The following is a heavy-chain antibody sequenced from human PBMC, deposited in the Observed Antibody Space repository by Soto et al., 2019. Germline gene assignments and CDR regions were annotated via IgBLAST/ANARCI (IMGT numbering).Heavy chain of an antibody. J-gene: IGHJ4*02. Sequence: QVQLVQSGTEVKKPGSSVTVSCQTSGDSFTTVAINWVRQAPGQGLEWVGGIIPLFGTTNSAQKLQGRLTISADESTSTAYMELRSLRHEDTAVYYCASGKIWSGCYSVGGNFDQWGQGTLVTVSS. V-gene: IGHV1-69*01. CDR1: GDSFTTVA. CDR3: ASGKIWSGCYSVGGNFDQ. CDR2: IIPLFGTT. D-gene: IGHD3-3*01.